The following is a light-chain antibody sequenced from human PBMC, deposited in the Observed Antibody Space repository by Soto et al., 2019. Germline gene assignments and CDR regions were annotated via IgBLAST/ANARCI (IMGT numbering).Light chain of an antibody. V-gene: IGKV1-33*01. CDR2: DAS. J-gene: IGKJ5*01. Sequence: DIPMTQSPSSLSVSLGDRVTITCQASQDISSYLNWYQQKPGKAPKLLIYDASNLETGVPSRFSGSGSGTDFTFTISSLQPEDIATYYCQQYDNLPYTLGQGTRLEIK. CDR3: QQYDNLPYT. CDR1: QDISSY.